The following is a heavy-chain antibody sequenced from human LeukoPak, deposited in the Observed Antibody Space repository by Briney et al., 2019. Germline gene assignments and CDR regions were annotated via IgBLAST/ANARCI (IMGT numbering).Heavy chain of an antibody. CDR2: INHSGST. CDR1: GGSISSYY. CDR3: ARVRFGGDFWSGYYTETPFDY. J-gene: IGHJ4*02. D-gene: IGHD3-3*01. Sequence: SETLSLTCAVSGGSISSYYWSWIRQPPGKGLEWIGEINHSGSTNYNPSLKSRVTISVDTSKNQFSLKLSSVTAADTAVYYCARVRFGGDFWSGYYTETPFDYWGQGTLATVSS. V-gene: IGHV4-34*01.